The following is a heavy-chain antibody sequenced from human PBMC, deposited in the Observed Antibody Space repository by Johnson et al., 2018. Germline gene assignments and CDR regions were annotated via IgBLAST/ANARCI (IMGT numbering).Heavy chain of an antibody. CDR1: GFTFSSYS. CDR2: ISSSSSTI. Sequence: LVQSGGGLVQPGGSLRLSCAASGFTFSSYSMNWVRQAPGKGLEWVSYISSSSSTIYYADSVKGRFTISRDNAKNSLYLQMNSLRAEDTAVYYCARDDYYDSRGYFGDAVDIWGQGTMVTVSS. V-gene: IGHV3-48*01. D-gene: IGHD3-22*01. CDR3: ARDDYYDSRGYFGDAVDI. J-gene: IGHJ3*02.